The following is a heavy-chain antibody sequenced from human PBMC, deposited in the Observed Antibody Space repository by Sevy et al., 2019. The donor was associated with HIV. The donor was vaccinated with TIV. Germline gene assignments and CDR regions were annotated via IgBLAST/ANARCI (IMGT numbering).Heavy chain of an antibody. CDR1: GGSITSLY. CDR3: EGENAWGRGYS. CDR2: IDYIGNT. J-gene: IGHJ4*02. D-gene: IGHD1-26*01. Sequence: WETLSLTCTVSGGSITSLYWGWIRQPPGKVLEWIANIDYIGNTNYNPSLKSRVTISLDTSKNQFSLRLSSVTAADTAIYYCEGENAWGRGYSWGQGPLVTVSS. V-gene: IGHV4-59*08.